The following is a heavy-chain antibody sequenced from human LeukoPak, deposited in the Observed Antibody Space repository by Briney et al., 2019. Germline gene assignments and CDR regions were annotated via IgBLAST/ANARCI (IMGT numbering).Heavy chain of an antibody. CDR3: AREAIAAAGYDDY. Sequence: ASVKVSCKASGYTFTGYYMHWVRQAPGQGLEWMGWINPNSGGTDYAQKFQGRVTMTRDTSISTAYMELSRLRSDDTAVYYCAREAIAAAGYDDYWGQGALVTVSS. D-gene: IGHD6-13*01. J-gene: IGHJ4*02. CDR2: INPNSGGT. CDR1: GYTFTGYY. V-gene: IGHV1-2*02.